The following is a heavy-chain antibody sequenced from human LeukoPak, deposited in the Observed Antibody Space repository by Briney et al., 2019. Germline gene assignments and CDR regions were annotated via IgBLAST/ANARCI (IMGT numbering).Heavy chain of an antibody. CDR3: ARDAVATLTMVRGSVLYYMDL. V-gene: IGHV4-39*07. Sequence: SETLSLTCTVSGNSISSGDNYWGWIRQPPGKGLEWIGSIYYSGSTYYNPSLKSRVTMSVDRSKNKFSRELSSVTAADTAGYYCARDAVATLTMVRGSVLYYMDLWGKGTTVTISS. CDR2: IYYSGST. J-gene: IGHJ6*03. CDR1: GNSISSGDNY. D-gene: IGHD3-10*01.